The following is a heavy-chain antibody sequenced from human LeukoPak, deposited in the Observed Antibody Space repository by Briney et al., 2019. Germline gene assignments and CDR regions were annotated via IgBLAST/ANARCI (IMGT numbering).Heavy chain of an antibody. D-gene: IGHD3-10*01. J-gene: IGHJ4*02. CDR2: ISGSSSYI. CDR1: GFIFSSYN. CDR3: ARESASGRARGDGFFDY. Sequence: NTGGSLRLSCAASGFIFSSYNMNWVRQAPGKGLEWVSSISGSSSYIFYGDSVRGRFTISRDNAKNSVYLQMNSLRADDTAVYYCARESASGRARGDGFFDYWGRGTLVSVSS. V-gene: IGHV3-21*01.